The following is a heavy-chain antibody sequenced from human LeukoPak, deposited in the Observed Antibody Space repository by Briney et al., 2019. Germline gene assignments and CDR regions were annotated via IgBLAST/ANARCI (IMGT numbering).Heavy chain of an antibody. V-gene: IGHV3-23*01. CDR2: ISASGGAT. Sequence: GGSLRLSCAASGFTFSSYSMNWVRQAPGKGLEWVSTISASGGATYYADSVKGRFTISRDNSKNTLYLQMNSLRAEDTAVYYCAKSGVALRFLEWARGLVWFDPWGQGTLVTVSS. CDR1: GFTFSSYS. CDR3: AKSGVALRFLEWARGLVWFDP. D-gene: IGHD3-3*01. J-gene: IGHJ5*02.